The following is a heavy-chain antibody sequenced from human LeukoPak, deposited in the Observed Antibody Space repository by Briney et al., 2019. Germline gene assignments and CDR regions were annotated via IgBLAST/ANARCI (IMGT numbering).Heavy chain of an antibody. CDR3: ARVGYSSGWDGDFDF. J-gene: IGHJ4*02. CDR1: GGTFSDYF. Sequence: SETLSLTCSVSGGTFSDYFWTWIRQPPGKGLEWIGEINRNGDTKYTPSLRSRVTISVDTSKNLFSLRLSSVNAADTAVYYCARVGYSSGWDGDFDFWGQGTLVTVSS. CDR2: INRNGDT. V-gene: IGHV4-34*01. D-gene: IGHD6-19*01.